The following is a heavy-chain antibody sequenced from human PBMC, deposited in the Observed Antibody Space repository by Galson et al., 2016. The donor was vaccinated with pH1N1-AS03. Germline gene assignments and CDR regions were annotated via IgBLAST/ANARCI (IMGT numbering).Heavy chain of an antibody. Sequence: SLRLSCAASGFTFSRYPIHWVRQAPGKGLEWEALISYDGVTEHYADSVQGRFTISRDNFKNTMYLQMNSLRADDTAVYYCARGYCGGGGCHNWGGMDVWGQGTTVTVSS. V-gene: IGHV3-30*03. CDR2: ISYDGVTE. CDR1: GFTFSRYP. D-gene: IGHD2-15*01. CDR3: ARGYCGGGGCHNWGGMDV. J-gene: IGHJ6*02.